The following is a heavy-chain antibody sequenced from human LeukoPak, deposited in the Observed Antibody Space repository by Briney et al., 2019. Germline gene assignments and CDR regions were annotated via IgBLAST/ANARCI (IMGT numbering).Heavy chain of an antibody. J-gene: IGHJ3*02. Sequence: GGSLRLSCAASGFTFSSYWMHWVRQAPGKGLVWVSRINSDGSNIIYADSVKGRFTFSRDNAKNTLYLQMNSLRAEDTAVYYCARGGDHYGFDIWGQGTMVTVSS. CDR1: GFTFSSYW. CDR3: ARGGDHYGFDI. D-gene: IGHD2-21*02. CDR2: INSDGSNI. V-gene: IGHV3-74*01.